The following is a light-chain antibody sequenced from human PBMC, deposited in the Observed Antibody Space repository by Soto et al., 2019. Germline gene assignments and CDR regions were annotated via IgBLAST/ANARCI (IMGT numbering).Light chain of an antibody. CDR3: QQYFHWPPEA. CDR1: QSVSSY. CDR2: GAS. Sequence: IVMTQSPATLSMSPGERATLSRRANQSVSSYLAWYQQKPGQAPRLLIYGASTRATGIPARFSGSGSGTEFTLTISSLQSEDIAVYYCQQYFHWPPEAFGRGTKVEIK. V-gene: IGKV3-15*01. J-gene: IGKJ1*01.